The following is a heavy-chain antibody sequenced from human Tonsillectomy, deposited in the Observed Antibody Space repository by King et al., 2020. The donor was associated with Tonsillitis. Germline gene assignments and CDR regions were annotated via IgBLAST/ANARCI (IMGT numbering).Heavy chain of an antibody. CDR3: ARRDLTYYYGSGSARGDAFDI. Sequence: QLVQSGAEVKKPGESLKISCKGSGYSFTSYWIGWVRQMPGKGLEWMGIIYPGDSDTRYSPSFQGQVTISADKSISTAYLQWSSLKASDTAMYYCARRDLTYYYGSGSARGDAFDIWGQGTMVTVSS. J-gene: IGHJ3*02. CDR2: IYPGDSDT. D-gene: IGHD3-10*01. V-gene: IGHV5-51*01. CDR1: GYSFTSYW.